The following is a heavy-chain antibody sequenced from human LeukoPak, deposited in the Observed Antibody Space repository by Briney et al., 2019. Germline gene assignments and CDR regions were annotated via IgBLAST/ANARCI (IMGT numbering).Heavy chain of an antibody. J-gene: IGHJ4*02. D-gene: IGHD1-26*01. CDR1: GFTFSSYG. CDR2: IRYDGSNK. CDR3: AKDLSGNYGDMGFDY. V-gene: IGHV3-30*02. Sequence: GGSLRLSCAASGFTFSSYGMHWVRQAPGKGLEWVAFIRYDGSNKYYADSVKGRFTISRDNSKNTLYLQMNSLRAEDTAVYYCAKDLSGNYGDMGFDYWGQGTLVTVSS.